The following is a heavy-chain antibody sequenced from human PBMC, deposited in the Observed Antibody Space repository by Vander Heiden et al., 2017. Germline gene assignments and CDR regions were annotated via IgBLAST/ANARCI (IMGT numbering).Heavy chain of an antibody. Sequence: EVQLVESGGGLVQPGGPLRLSCAASGFTFSRYWMSWVRQGPGKGLEWVASIKEDGSEKYYVDSVKGRFTISRDNAKNSLYLQMNSLRVEDTAVYYCARGGGWDHDYWGQGTLVTVSS. CDR1: GFTFSRYW. V-gene: IGHV3-7*01. CDR3: ARGGGWDHDY. D-gene: IGHD6-19*01. CDR2: IKEDGSEK. J-gene: IGHJ4*02.